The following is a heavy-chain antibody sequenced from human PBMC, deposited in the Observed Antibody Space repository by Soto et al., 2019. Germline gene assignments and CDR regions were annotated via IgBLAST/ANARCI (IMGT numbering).Heavy chain of an antibody. CDR1: GFTFSSYA. V-gene: IGHV3-23*01. J-gene: IGHJ6*03. D-gene: IGHD6-6*01. CDR3: AKSGYSSSPYYYYYYMDV. Sequence: SLRLSCAASGFTFSSYAMSWVRQAPGKGLEWVSAISGSGGSTYYADSVKGRFTISRDNSKNTLYLQMNSLRAEDTAVYYCAKSGYSSSPYYYYYYMDVWGKGTTVTVSS. CDR2: ISGSGGST.